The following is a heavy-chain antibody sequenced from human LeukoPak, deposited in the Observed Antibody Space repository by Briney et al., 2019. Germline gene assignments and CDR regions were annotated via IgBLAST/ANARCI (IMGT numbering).Heavy chain of an antibody. D-gene: IGHD3-10*01. V-gene: IGHV4-30-2*01. CDR3: ARAPMTGDCFDP. Sequence: SETLSLTCSVSGGSVNSGGYSWSWIRQPPGKGLEWIGYIYHSGSIYYNPSLKNRVIISVDSSKNQFSLKLNSVTAADTAVYYCARAPMTGDCFDPWGQGILVTVSS. CDR1: GGSVNSGGYS. CDR2: IYHSGSI. J-gene: IGHJ5*02.